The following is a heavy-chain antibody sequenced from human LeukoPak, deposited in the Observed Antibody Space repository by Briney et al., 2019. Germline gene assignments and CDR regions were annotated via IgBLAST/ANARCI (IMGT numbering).Heavy chain of an antibody. Sequence: TSETLSLTCTVSGGSISSYYWSWIRQPPRKGLEWIGEINHSGSTNYNPSLKSRVTISVDTSKNQFSLKLSSVTAADTAVYYCAQAPRGITFGGARKFDPWGQGTLVTVSS. CDR1: GGSISSYY. CDR2: INHSGST. V-gene: IGHV4-34*01. J-gene: IGHJ5*02. D-gene: IGHD3-16*01. CDR3: AQAPRGITFGGARKFDP.